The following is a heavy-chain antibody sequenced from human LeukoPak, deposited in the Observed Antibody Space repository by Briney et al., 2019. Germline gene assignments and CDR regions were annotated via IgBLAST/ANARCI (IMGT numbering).Heavy chain of an antibody. J-gene: IGHJ5*02. CDR3: STRAFSDTSPVA. D-gene: IGHD3-22*01. V-gene: IGHV5-51*01. CDR2: INPGNSDI. CDR1: GYKFAYQW. Sequence: GESMKISCKHSGYKFAYQWIGWVRQMPGKGLEWMGIINPGNSDIVYTPSFQGQVSFSADRSTSTVFLQWGSLKASDSAMYYCSTRAFSDTSPVAWGQGTLVTVSS.